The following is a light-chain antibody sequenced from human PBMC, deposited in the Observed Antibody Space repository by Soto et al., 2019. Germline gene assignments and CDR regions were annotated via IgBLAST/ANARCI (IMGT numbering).Light chain of an antibody. Sequence: DIQMTQSPTSLSASVGDRVTITCRASQDISNFVAWYQQKPGNAPKLLIYAASTLQPGVPSRFSGSGSGTDFTITINSPQTEAVDSYSCQRYSSVPVFGPGTKVEIK. J-gene: IGKJ3*01. CDR3: QRYSSVPV. CDR1: QDISNF. CDR2: AAS. V-gene: IGKV1-27*01.